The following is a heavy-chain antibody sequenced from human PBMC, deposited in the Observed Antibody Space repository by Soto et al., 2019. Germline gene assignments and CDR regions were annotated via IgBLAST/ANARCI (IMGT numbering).Heavy chain of an antibody. CDR3: ARAPVVKYSRKREAWFDP. J-gene: IGHJ5*02. Sequence: PSETLSLTCTVSGGSISSYYWSWIRQPPGKGLEWIGYIFYSGSTNYNPSLKSRVTISVDTSKNQLSLKLSSVTAADTAVYYCARAPVVKYSRKREAWFDPWGQGTLVTAPQ. D-gene: IGHD6-6*01. CDR2: IFYSGST. V-gene: IGHV4-59*08. CDR1: GGSISSYY.